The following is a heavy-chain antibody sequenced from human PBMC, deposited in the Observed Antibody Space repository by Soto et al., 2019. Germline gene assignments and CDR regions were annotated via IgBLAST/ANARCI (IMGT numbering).Heavy chain of an antibody. D-gene: IGHD6-13*01. Sequence: SVNVSCKASGGTFSSYSISWVRQAPGQGLECMGWIIPIFGTANYAQKFQGRVTITADESTSTAYMELSSLRSEDTAVYYCARSALSSSWGHYYGMDVWGQGTTVTVSS. V-gene: IGHV1-69*13. CDR3: ARSALSSSWGHYYGMDV. CDR1: GGTFSSYS. CDR2: IIPIFGTA. J-gene: IGHJ6*02.